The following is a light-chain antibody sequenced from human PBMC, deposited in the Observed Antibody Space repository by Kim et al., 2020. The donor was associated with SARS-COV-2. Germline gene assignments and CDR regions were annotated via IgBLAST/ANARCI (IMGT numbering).Light chain of an antibody. CDR1: GLRSFH. CDR3: NSRDSSGQHLV. CDR2: GKH. Sequence: SSELTQDPSVSVALGQTVRITCQGDGLRSFHPSWYQQRPGQAPVLVLYGKHIRASGIPDRFSGSCSGNTYSLTITAAQAEDDADYYCNSRDSSGQHLVFGGGTQLTVL. J-gene: IGLJ3*02. V-gene: IGLV3-19*01.